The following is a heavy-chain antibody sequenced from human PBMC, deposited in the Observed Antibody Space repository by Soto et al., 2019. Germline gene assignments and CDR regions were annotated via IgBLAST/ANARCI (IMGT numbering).Heavy chain of an antibody. CDR1: GFTFSDYY. Sequence: GGSLRLSCAASGFTFSDYYMSWIRQAPGKGLEWVSYISSSGSTIYYADSVKGRFTISRDNAKNSLYLQMNSLRAEDTAVYYCASSTSSSWYWGNWFDPWGQGTLVTVSS. J-gene: IGHJ5*02. D-gene: IGHD6-13*01. V-gene: IGHV3-11*01. CDR2: ISSSGSTI. CDR3: ASSTSSSWYWGNWFDP.